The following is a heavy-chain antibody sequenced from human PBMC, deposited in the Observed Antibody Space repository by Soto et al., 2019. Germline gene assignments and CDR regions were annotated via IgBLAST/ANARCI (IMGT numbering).Heavy chain of an antibody. V-gene: IGHV1-2*02. CDR2: INPNSGGT. D-gene: IGHD5-12*01. CDR1: GYTFTGYY. Sequence: RASVKVSCKASGYTFTGYYMHWVRQAPGQGLEWMGWINPNSGGTNYAQKFQGRVTMTRDTSINTVYLELSTLRSDDTAVYYCARGRSGYDHDRFYYYYGMDVWGQGTTVTVSS. J-gene: IGHJ6*02. CDR3: ARGRSGYDHDRFYYYYGMDV.